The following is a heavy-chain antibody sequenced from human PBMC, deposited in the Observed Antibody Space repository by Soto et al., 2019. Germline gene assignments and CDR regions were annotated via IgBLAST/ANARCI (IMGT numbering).Heavy chain of an antibody. D-gene: IGHD2-2*01. CDR2: INHSGST. J-gene: IGHJ4*02. V-gene: IGHV4-34*01. CDR3: ARVLPHSRTPIDY. CDR1: GGSFSGYY. Sequence: SETLSLTCAVYGGSFSGYYWSWIRQPPGKGLEWIGEINHSGSTNYNPSLKSRVTISVGTSKNQFSLKLSSVTAADTAVYYCARVLPHSRTPIDYWGQETLVTVSS.